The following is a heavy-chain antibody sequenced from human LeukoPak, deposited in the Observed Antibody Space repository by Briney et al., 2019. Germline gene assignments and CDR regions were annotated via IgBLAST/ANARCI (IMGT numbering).Heavy chain of an antibody. CDR1: GFTFDDYA. CDR3: AREGDSSGYYADYFDY. J-gene: IGHJ4*02. CDR2: ISWNSGSI. Sequence: GGSLRLSCAASGFTFDDYAMHWVRQAPGKGLEWVSGISWNSGSIGYADSVKGRFTISRDNAKNSLYLQMNSLRAEDTAVYYCAREGDSSGYYADYFDYWGQGTLVTVSS. D-gene: IGHD3-22*01. V-gene: IGHV3-9*01.